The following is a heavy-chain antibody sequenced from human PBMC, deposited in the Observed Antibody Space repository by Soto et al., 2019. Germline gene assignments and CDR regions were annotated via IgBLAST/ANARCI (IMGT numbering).Heavy chain of an antibody. CDR2: ISGRGGRT. D-gene: IGHD2-21*01. Sequence: EVQLLESGGGLIQPGGSLRLSCAASGFTFSNYGMTWVRLAPGKGLAWVSTISGRGGRTFYADPVKGRFTISRDNSKKTLYLQMKSLSAEDTAVYYCAKEIIASTLADYFDYWGQGTLVTVSS. CDR3: AKEIIASTLADYFDY. CDR1: GFTFSNYG. V-gene: IGHV3-23*01. J-gene: IGHJ4*02.